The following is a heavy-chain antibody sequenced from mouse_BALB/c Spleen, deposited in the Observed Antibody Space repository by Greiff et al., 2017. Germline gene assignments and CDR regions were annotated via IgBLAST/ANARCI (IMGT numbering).Heavy chain of an antibody. Sequence: DVMLVESGGGLVKPGGSLKLSCAASGFTFSSYAMSWVRQSPEKRLEWVAEISSGGSYTYYPDTVTGRFTISRDNAKNTLYLEMSSLRSEDTAMYYCARGGYGSSYEDYAMDYWGQGTSVTVSS. CDR1: GFTFSSYA. V-gene: IGHV5-9-4*01. J-gene: IGHJ4*01. CDR3: ARGGYGSSYEDYAMDY. D-gene: IGHD1-1*01. CDR2: ISSGGSYT.